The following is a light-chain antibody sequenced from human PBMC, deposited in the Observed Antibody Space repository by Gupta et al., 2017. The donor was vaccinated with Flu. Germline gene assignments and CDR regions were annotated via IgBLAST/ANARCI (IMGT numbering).Light chain of an antibody. CDR3: QQYYSTPRT. CDR2: WAS. CDR1: QSVLYSSNNKNY. J-gene: IGKJ4*01. Sequence: DIVMTQSPDSLAVSLGERATINYKSSQSVLYSSNNKNYLAWYQQKPGQPPKLLIYWASTRESGVPDRFSGSGSGTXFTLTIXSLQAEDVAVYYCQQYYSTPRTFGXGTKVEIK. V-gene: IGKV4-1*01.